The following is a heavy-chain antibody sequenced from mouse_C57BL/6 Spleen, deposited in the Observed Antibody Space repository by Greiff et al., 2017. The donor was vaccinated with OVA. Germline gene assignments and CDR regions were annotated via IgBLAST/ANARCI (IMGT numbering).Heavy chain of an antibody. CDR3: ARRSLYDGFYAMDY. Sequence: QVQLKESGPGLVAPSQSLSITCPVSGFSLTSYAISWVRQPPGKGLEWLGVIWTGGGTNYNSALKSRLSISKDNSKSQVFLKMNSLQTDDTARYYCARRSLYDGFYAMDYWGQGTSVTVSS. V-gene: IGHV2-9-1*01. D-gene: IGHD2-3*01. CDR2: IWTGGGT. J-gene: IGHJ4*01. CDR1: GFSLTSYA.